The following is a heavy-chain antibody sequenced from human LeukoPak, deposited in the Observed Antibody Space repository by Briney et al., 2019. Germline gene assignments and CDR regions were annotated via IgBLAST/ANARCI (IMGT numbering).Heavy chain of an antibody. J-gene: IGHJ4*02. CDR1: GFAFSTYA. CDR3: AKVRYYGSGARGYYFDY. CDR2: ISGSGSNT. V-gene: IGHV3-23*01. D-gene: IGHD3-10*01. Sequence: PGGSLRLSCAASGFAFSTYAMSWVRQAPGKGLEWVSSISGSGSNTYYADSVKGQFTISRDSSKSTLYLQMNSLRAEDTAVYYCAKVRYYGSGARGYYFDYWGQGTLVTVSS.